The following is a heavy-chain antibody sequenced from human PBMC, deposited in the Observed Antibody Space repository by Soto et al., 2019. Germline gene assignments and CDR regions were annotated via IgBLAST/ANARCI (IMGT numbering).Heavy chain of an antibody. J-gene: IGHJ6*02. CDR1: GGSISSGGYY. D-gene: IGHD2-2*01. CDR3: AREALDIVVVPASEHLYYYYGMDV. V-gene: IGHV4-31*03. Sequence: SETLSLTCTVSGGSISSGGYYWSWIRQHPGKGLEWIGYFYYSGSTYYNPSLKSRVTISVDTSKNQFSLKLSSVTAADTAVYYCAREALDIVVVPASEHLYYYYGMDVWGQGTTVTVSS. CDR2: FYYSGST.